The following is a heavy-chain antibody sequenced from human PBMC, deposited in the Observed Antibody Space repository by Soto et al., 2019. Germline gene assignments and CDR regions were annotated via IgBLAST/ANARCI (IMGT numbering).Heavy chain of an antibody. D-gene: IGHD3-9*01. CDR1: GYVFNHYW. CDR2: IYPNDADT. Sequence: PRESLKISCKGSGYVFNHYWIAWVRQMPGKGLEWMGIIYPNDADTRYGPSFQGQVTISADKSTSTAYLQWTSLRTSDTAIYYCARVPSVVAPGNDYFGLDVWGQGTTVTVSS. J-gene: IGHJ6*02. CDR3: ARVPSVVAPGNDYFGLDV. V-gene: IGHV5-51*01.